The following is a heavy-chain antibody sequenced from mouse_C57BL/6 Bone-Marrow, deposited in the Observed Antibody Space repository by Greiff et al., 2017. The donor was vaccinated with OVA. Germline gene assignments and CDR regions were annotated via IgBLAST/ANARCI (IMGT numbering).Heavy chain of an antibody. Sequence: EVQLQQSGAELVRPGASVKLSCTASGFNIKDDYMHWVKQRPEQGLEWIGWIDPENGDTEYASKFQGKATITADTSSNTAYLQLSSLTSEDTAVYYCTTSGYYGSPFDDWGQGTTLTVSS. V-gene: IGHV14-4*01. CDR3: TTSGYYGSPFDD. CDR2: IDPENGDT. CDR1: GFNIKDDY. D-gene: IGHD1-1*01. J-gene: IGHJ2*01.